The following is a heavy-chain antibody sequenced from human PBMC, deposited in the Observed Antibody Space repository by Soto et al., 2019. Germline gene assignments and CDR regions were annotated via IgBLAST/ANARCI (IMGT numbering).Heavy chain of an antibody. CDR2: IIPIFGTA. Sequence: GASVKVSCKASGGTFNSYAIGWVRQAPGQGLEWMGGIIPIFGTANYAQKFQGRVTITADESTSTAYMELSSLRSEDTAVYYCARHPGGRGYYYGMDVWGQGTTVTVSS. CDR1: GGTFNSYA. J-gene: IGHJ6*02. D-gene: IGHD2-15*01. V-gene: IGHV1-69*13. CDR3: ARHPGGRGYYYGMDV.